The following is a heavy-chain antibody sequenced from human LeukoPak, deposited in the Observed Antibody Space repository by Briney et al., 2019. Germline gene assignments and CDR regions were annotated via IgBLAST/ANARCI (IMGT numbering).Heavy chain of an antibody. V-gene: IGHV5-51*01. J-gene: IGHJ3*02. CDR3: ARQLYSSGWYGDNAFDI. CDR1: GYSFTSYW. CDR2: IYPGDSDT. Sequence: GESLKISCKGSGYSFTSYWIGWVRQMPGKGLEWMGIIYPGDSDTRYSPSFQGLVTISADKSISTAYLQWSSLKASDTAMYYCARQLYSSGWYGDNAFDIWGQGTMATVSS. D-gene: IGHD6-19*01.